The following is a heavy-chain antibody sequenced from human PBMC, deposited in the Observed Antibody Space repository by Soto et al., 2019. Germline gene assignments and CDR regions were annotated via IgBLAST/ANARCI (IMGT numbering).Heavy chain of an antibody. CDR3: AKIYTWNEWQGGSDY. D-gene: IGHD3-3*01. CDR1: GYSFSDYY. J-gene: IGHJ4*02. CDR2: INPNTGVT. V-gene: IGHV1-2*02. Sequence: QVQLVQSGAEVKKSGASVKVSCKPSGYSFSDYYINWVRQVSGQGLEWMGWINPNTGVTDYAQKFQGRVTLTRDTSIKTAYLELTSLRSDDTAVYYCAKIYTWNEWQGGSDYWGQGTLLTVSS.